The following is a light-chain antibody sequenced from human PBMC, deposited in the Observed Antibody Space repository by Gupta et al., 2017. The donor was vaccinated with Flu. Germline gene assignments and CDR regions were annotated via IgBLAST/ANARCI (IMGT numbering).Light chain of an antibody. Sequence: DIQLTQSPSFLSASVGDRVIITCRASRGINTFLAWYQQKPGRDPKLLIFAASTLQSGVPSRFSGSGSGTECTLTISSLQPEDFGTYYCQQRNSYPPPIYTFGQGTKLEIK. CDR3: QQRNSYPPPIYT. CDR1: RGINTF. V-gene: IGKV1-9*01. CDR2: AAS. J-gene: IGKJ2*01.